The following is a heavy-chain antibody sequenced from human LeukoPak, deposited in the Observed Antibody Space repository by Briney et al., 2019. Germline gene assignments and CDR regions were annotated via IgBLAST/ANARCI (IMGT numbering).Heavy chain of an antibody. CDR2: ISSSGGNT. CDR3: AKDRIPTSGWESDY. D-gene: IGHD3-22*01. Sequence: GGSLRLSCAASGFTFGTYAMSWVRQAPGKGLEWVSAISSSGGNTYYADSVKGRFTISRDNPKNTLYLQINSLRAEDTALYYCAKDRIPTSGWESDYWGQGTLVTVSS. CDR1: GFTFGTYA. V-gene: IGHV3-23*01. J-gene: IGHJ4*02.